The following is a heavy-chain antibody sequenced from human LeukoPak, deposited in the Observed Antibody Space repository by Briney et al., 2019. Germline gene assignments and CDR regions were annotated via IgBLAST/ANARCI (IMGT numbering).Heavy chain of an antibody. CDR2: IYYSGST. CDR1: GGSISSSSYY. CDR3: ATSNFWSGYFYYFDY. J-gene: IGHJ4*02. V-gene: IGHV4-39*01. Sequence: PSETLSLTCTVSGGSISSSSYYWGWIRQPPGKGLEWIGSIYYSGSTYYNPSLKSRVTISVDTSKNQFSLKLSSVTAADTAVYYCATSNFWSGYFYYFDYWGQGTLVTVSS. D-gene: IGHD3-3*01.